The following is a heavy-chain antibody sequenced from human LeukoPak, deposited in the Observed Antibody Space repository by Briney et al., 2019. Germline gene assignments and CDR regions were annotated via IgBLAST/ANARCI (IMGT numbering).Heavy chain of an antibody. CDR2: IYSSGSP. V-gene: IGHV4-4*07. CDR3: ARDSYY. CDR1: GDSISPYY. J-gene: IGHJ4*02. Sequence: SETLSLTCTVSGDSISPYYWSWIRQPAGKGLEWIGRIYSSGSPNYNPSLKSRVTMSLDTSKNQFSLKLTSVTAADTAMYYCARDSYYWGQGILVTVSS.